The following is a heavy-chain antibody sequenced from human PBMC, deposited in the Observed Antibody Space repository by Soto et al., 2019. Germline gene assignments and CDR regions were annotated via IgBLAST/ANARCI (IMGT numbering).Heavy chain of an antibody. CDR3: ASPAEDASGSSQAFAY. Sequence: GGSLRLSCAASRFIVSSNYMSWVRQAPGRGLEWVSGIYSGGSKYYADSVKGRFTISRDNSKNTLYLQMNSLRVEDTAVYFCASPAEDASGSSQAFAYWGQGTLVTVSS. CDR2: IYSGGSK. J-gene: IGHJ4*02. D-gene: IGHD3-10*01. CDR1: RFIVSSNY. V-gene: IGHV3-66*01.